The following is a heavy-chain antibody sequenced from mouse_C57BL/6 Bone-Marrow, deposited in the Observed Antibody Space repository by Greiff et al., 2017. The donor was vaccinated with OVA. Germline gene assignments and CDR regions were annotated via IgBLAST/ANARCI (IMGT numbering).Heavy chain of an antibody. Sequence: QVQLQQPGAELVKPGASVTLSCKASGYTFTSYWMHWVKQRPGQGLEWIGMIHPNSGSTNYNEKFKSKATLTVDKSSSTAYMQLSSLTSEDSAVYYCARLGDYDDTNWYVDVWGTGTTVTVSS. J-gene: IGHJ1*03. CDR3: ARLGDYDDTNWYVDV. V-gene: IGHV1-64*01. CDR1: GYTFTSYW. CDR2: IHPNSGST. D-gene: IGHD2-4*01.